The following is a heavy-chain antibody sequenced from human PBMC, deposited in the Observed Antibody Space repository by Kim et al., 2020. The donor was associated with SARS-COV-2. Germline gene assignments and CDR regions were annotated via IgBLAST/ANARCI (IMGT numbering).Heavy chain of an antibody. CDR1: GFTFNNAW. D-gene: IGHD3-10*01. CDR3: TRGYYDSGTSQDILVS. Sequence: GGSLRLSCSASGFTFNNAWMSWVRQAPGKGLEWVGRIKSKIDGGTTDYSAPVKGRFTISSDDSKNTLYLHMNSLKTGDTAVYYCTRGYYDSGTSQDILVSGGQGTLVTVS. J-gene: IGHJ4*02. V-gene: IGHV3-15*01. CDR2: IKSKIDGGTT.